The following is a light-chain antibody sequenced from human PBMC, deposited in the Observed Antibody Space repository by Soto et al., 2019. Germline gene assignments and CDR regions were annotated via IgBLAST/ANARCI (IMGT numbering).Light chain of an antibody. CDR2: AAS. CDR1: QGISSY. CDR3: QQYYSYPRT. Sequence: AIRMTQSPSSFSASTGDRVTITCRASQGISSYLAWYQQKPGKAPKLLIYAASPLQSGVPSRFSGRGSGTDFTLPSSCLQSEDFAPYYCQQYYSYPRTFGQGTKVEIK. J-gene: IGKJ1*01. V-gene: IGKV1-8*01.